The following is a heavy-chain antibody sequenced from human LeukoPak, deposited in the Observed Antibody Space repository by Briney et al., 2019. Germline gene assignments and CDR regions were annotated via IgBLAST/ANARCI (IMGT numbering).Heavy chain of an antibody. CDR3: ARVGALRIQLWLPY. J-gene: IGHJ4*02. Sequence: ASVKVSCKASGYTFTGYYMHWVRQASGQGLEWMGRINPNSGGTNYAQKFQGRVTMTRDTSISTAYMELSRLRSDDTAVYYCARVGALRIQLWLPYWGQGTLVTVSS. CDR1: GYTFTGYY. CDR2: INPNSGGT. V-gene: IGHV1-2*06. D-gene: IGHD5-18*01.